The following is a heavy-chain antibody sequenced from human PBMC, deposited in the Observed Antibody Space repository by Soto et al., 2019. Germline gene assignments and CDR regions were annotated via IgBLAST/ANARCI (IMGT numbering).Heavy chain of an antibody. Sequence: SETLSLTCTVSGGSISGYYWSWIRQPPGKGLEWIGYIYYSGSTNYNPSLKSRVTISVDTSKNQFSLKLSSVTAADTAVYYCARGGGTGPHYGYYGMDVWGQGTTVTVSS. CDR1: GGSISGYY. V-gene: IGHV4-59*01. CDR2: IYYSGST. D-gene: IGHD2-15*01. J-gene: IGHJ6*02. CDR3: ARGGGTGPHYGYYGMDV.